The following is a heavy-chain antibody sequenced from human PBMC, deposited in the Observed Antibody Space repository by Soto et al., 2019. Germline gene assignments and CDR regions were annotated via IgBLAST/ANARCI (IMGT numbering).Heavy chain of an antibody. V-gene: IGHV1-69*13. CDR2: IIPIFGTA. CDR1: GGTFSSYA. CDR3: ARDVAGSAGTDYYYGMDV. J-gene: IGHJ6*02. D-gene: IGHD2-15*01. Sequence: SVKVSCKASGGTFSSYAISWVRQAPGQGLEWMGGIIPIFGTANYAQKFQGRVTVTADESTSTAYMELSSLRSEDTAVYYCARDVAGSAGTDYYYGMDVWGQGATVTVSS.